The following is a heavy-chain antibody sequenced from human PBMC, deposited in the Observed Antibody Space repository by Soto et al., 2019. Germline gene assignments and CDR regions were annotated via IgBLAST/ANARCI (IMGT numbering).Heavy chain of an antibody. Sequence: QVQLEQSGAELRKPGASVRVSCKASGYTFIDHYIHWVRQAPGQGLEWMGWITPNSGATKYAQKLQGRVTMLRDASIYTAFGDVTGLTFDETDVYFCARAVGRRGLNDALDVWGQGTLVTVS. CDR1: GYTFIDHY. J-gene: IGHJ3*01. V-gene: IGHV1-2*02. CDR2: ITPNSGAT. CDR3: ARAVGRRGLNDALDV. D-gene: IGHD3-16*01.